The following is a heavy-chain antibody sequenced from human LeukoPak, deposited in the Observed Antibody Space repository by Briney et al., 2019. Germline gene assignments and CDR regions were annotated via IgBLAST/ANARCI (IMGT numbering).Heavy chain of an antibody. CDR1: GFAFDDYA. Sequence: GGSLRLSCAASGFAFDDYAMHWVRQAPGKGLEWVSGLTWNSRSIGYADSVKGRFTISRDNVKNSLYLQMNSLRAEDTAVYYCAKGVYYDSSGYYYGYWGQGTLVTVSS. CDR3: AKGVYYDSSGYYYGY. D-gene: IGHD3-22*01. J-gene: IGHJ4*02. CDR2: LTWNSRSI. V-gene: IGHV3-9*01.